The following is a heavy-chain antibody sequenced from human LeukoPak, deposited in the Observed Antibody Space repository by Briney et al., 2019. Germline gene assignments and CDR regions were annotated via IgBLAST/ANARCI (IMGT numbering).Heavy chain of an antibody. CDR3: ARAEALKFRDFDY. J-gene: IGHJ4*02. Sequence: GGSLRLSCAASGVTFSHFGMHWVRQAPGKGLEWVSSITSSGSYIYYADSVKGRFTISRDNARNSLYLQMNSLRAEDTAIYYCARAEALKFRDFDYWGQGTLVTVSS. CDR1: GVTFSHFG. V-gene: IGHV3-21*01. CDR2: ITSSGSYI.